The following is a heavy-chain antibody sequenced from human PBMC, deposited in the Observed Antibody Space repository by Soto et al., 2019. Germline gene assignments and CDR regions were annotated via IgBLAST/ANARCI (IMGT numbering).Heavy chain of an antibody. CDR1: GFTFSSYA. V-gene: IGHV3-23*01. D-gene: IGHD3-16*01. J-gene: IGHJ5*02. CDR3: VKYTVTEDLGES. Sequence: EVQLLESGGDVVRPGGSLRLSCAASGFTFSSYAMGWVRQAPGKGLEWVAGVSRAGTYTFYADSVRGRFSISRDNSRDTVYLYMNGLRGDDTAVYFCVKYTVTEDLGESWGQGTLVSVSS. CDR2: VSRAGTYT.